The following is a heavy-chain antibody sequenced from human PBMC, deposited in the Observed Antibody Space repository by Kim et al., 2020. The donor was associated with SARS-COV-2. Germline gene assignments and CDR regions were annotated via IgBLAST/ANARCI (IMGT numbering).Heavy chain of an antibody. J-gene: IGHJ3*02. CDR2: IYYSGST. CDR1: GGSISSGGYY. D-gene: IGHD3-22*01. CDR3: AGPPPLLLVVLAFDI. V-gene: IGHV4-31*03. Sequence: SETLSLTCTVSGGSISSGGYYWSWIRQHPGKGLEWIGYIYYSGSTYYNPSLKGRVTISVDTSKNKFSLKLSSVTAADTAVFYFAGPPPLLLVVLAFDIWG.